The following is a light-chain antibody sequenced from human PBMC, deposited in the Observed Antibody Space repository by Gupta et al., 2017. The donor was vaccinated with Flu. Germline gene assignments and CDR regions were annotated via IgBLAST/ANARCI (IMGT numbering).Light chain of an antibody. J-gene: IGLJ1*01. Sequence: APGQSVTISCTGSSNDVGGSNRVSWYQQRPGKAPKLILYYVTERPSGVPDRFSGSKSGNTASLTISGLQADDEADYYCSSHAGRVTWVFGTGTTVTVL. CDR1: SNDVGGSNR. V-gene: IGLV2-11*03. CDR2: YVT. CDR3: SSHAGRVTWV.